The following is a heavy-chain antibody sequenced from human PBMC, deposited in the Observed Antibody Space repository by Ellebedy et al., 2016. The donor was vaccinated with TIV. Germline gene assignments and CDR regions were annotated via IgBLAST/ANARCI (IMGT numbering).Heavy chain of an antibody. CDR1: GGSINSGDYY. D-gene: IGHD2-2*01. Sequence: SETLSLTXTVSGGSINSGDYYWTWIRQPPGKGLEWIGYMIYSGRTYYNPSLKSRVSISVATSKNQFSLDLTSVTAADTAVYFCARGLYSSSLGYGMDVWGQGTTVTVSS. J-gene: IGHJ6*02. CDR2: MIYSGRT. CDR3: ARGLYSSSLGYGMDV. V-gene: IGHV4-30-4*01.